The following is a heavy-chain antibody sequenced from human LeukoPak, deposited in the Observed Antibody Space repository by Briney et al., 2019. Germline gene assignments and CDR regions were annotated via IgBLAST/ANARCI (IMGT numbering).Heavy chain of an antibody. V-gene: IGHV1-2*02. CDR2: INPNSGGT. Sequence: ASVRVSCKASGYTFTAYYMHWVRQAPGQGLEWMGWINPNSGGTNYAQRFQGRVTLTTDTSISTAYMELSRLRSDDTAVYYCARGRVGAHNWFDPWGQGSLVTVSS. CDR1: GYTFTAYY. CDR3: ARGRVGAHNWFDP. D-gene: IGHD1-26*01. J-gene: IGHJ5*02.